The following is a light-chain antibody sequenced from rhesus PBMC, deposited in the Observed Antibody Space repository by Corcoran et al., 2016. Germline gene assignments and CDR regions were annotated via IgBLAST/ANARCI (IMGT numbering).Light chain of an antibody. CDR2: YAS. V-gene: IGKV1-80*01. CDR1: QDISNN. Sequence: DIQMTQSPSSLSASVGDSVTITCRANQDISNNLAWYQQKPGKVPNFLIYYASTLQTGVPSRFSGRGSGTDFTLTISSLRPEDFATYYCRQGYDTPFTFGPGTKLDIK. J-gene: IGKJ3*01. CDR3: RQGYDTPFT.